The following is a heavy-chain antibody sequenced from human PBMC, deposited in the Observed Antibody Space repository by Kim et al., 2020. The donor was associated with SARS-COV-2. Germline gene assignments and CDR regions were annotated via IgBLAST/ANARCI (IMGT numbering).Heavy chain of an antibody. Sequence: SETLSLTCTVSGGSISSSSYYWGWIRQPPGKGLEWIGSIYYSGSTYYNPSLKSRVTISVDTSKNQFSLKLSSVTAADTAVYYCARENEDSSGIFYLFDYWGQGTLVTVSS. CDR1: GGSISSSSYY. V-gene: IGHV4-39*07. CDR2: IYYSGST. CDR3: ARENEDSSGIFYLFDY. J-gene: IGHJ4*02. D-gene: IGHD3-22*01.